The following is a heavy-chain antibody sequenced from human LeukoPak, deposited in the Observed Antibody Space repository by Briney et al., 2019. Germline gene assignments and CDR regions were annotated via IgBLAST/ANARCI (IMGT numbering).Heavy chain of an antibody. D-gene: IGHD2-2*01. CDR2: IRYDGSNK. CDR3: AKDRDIVVVPAANWFDP. CDR1: GFTFSSYG. V-gene: IGHV3-30*02. Sequence: PGRSLRLSCAASGFTFSSYGMHWVRQAPGKGLEWVAFIRYDGSNKYYVDSVKGRFTISRDNSKNTLYLQMNSLRAEDTAVYYCAKDRDIVVVPAANWFDPWGQGTLVTVSS. J-gene: IGHJ5*02.